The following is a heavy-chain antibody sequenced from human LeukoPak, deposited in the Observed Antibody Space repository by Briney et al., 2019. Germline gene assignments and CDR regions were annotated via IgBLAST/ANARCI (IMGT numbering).Heavy chain of an antibody. J-gene: IGHJ4*02. Sequence: SETLSLTCTVSGGSTSSSSYLWGWIRQPPGKGLEWIGNIYYSGTTYYNPSLESRVTISVDTSKKQFSLKLSSVTAADTAVYYCARKAPYYSDSSGPLGTYYFDYWGQGTLVTVSS. CDR1: GGSTSSSSYL. CDR3: ARKAPYYSDSSGPLGTYYFDY. V-gene: IGHV4-39*01. CDR2: IYYSGTT. D-gene: IGHD3-22*01.